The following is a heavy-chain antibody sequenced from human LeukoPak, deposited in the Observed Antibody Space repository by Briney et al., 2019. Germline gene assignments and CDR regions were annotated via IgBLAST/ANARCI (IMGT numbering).Heavy chain of an antibody. J-gene: IGHJ4*02. D-gene: IGHD1-26*01. Sequence: PGGSLRLSCAASGFTFSSYAMTWVRQAPGKGLELVSAISSGGGTYYADSVKGRFTISRDNSQNTLYLQMNSLRAEDTAVYYCAKGGSSSTRRYFDYWGQGTLVTVSS. CDR2: ISSGGGT. CDR1: GFTFSSYA. CDR3: AKGGSSSTRRYFDY. V-gene: IGHV3-23*01.